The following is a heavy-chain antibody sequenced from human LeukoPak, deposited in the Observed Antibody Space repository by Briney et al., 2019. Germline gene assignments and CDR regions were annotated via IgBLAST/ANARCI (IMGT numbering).Heavy chain of an antibody. J-gene: IGHJ4*02. CDR1: GYSISSGYY. V-gene: IGHV4-38-2*01. Sequence: SETLSLTCAVSGYSISSGYYWGWIRQPPGKGLEWIGSIYHSGSTYYNPSLKSRVTISVDTSKNQFSLKLSSVTAADTAVYYCARQGVSLWFGELSSSPDYWGQGTLATVSS. D-gene: IGHD3-10*01. CDR3: ARQGVSLWFGELSSSPDY. CDR2: IYHSGST.